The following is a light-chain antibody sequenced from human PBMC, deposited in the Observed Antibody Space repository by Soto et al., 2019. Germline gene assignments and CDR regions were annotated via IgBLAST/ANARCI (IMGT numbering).Light chain of an antibody. CDR3: QQLNSYPQT. CDR2: SAS. J-gene: IGKJ5*01. CDR1: RGISSY. Sequence: IQLTQSPSSLSASVGDRVTITFQSSRGISSYLAWYQQKPGKAPKLLAYSASTLQSGVPSRFSGSGSGPDFTLTISSLQPEDSATYFCQQLNSYPQTFGQGTRLEI. V-gene: IGKV1-9*01.